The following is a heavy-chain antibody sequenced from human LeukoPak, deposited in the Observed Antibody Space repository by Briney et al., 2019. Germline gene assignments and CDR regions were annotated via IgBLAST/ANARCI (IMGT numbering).Heavy chain of an antibody. CDR3: ARAGRSSWDLDY. J-gene: IGHJ4*02. CDR2: IGTAGDT. CDR1: GFTFSSYD. V-gene: IGHV3-13*01. D-gene: IGHD6-13*01. Sequence: GGSLRLSCAASGFTFSSYDMHWVRQATGKGLEWVSAIGTAGDTYYPGSVKGRFTISRENAKNSLYLQMNSLRAGDTAVYYCARAGRSSWDLDYWGQGTLVTVSS.